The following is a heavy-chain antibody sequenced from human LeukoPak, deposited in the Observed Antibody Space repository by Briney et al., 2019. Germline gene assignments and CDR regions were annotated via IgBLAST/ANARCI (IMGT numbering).Heavy chain of an antibody. CDR3: ARPSTYYYDSSGHGAFDI. J-gene: IGHJ3*02. Sequence: SETLSLTCTVSGGSISNLNYYWSWIRQPAGKGLEWIGRIYASGSTNYNPSLKSRVTISVDTSKNQFSLKLSSVTAADTAVYYCARPSTYYYDSSGHGAFDIWGQGTMVTISS. V-gene: IGHV4-61*02. CDR1: GGSISNLNYY. D-gene: IGHD3-22*01. CDR2: IYASGST.